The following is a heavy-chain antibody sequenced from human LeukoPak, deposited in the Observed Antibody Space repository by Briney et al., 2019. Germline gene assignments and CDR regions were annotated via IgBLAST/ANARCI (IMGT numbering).Heavy chain of an antibody. Sequence: SGGSLRLSCAASGFTFSSYAMSWVRQAPGKGLEWVSAISGSGGSTYYADSVKGRFTISRDNSKNTLYLQMNSLRAEDTAVYYCAKDYDFWSGYNFDYWGQGTLVTVSS. CDR2: ISGSGGST. CDR1: GFTFSSYA. J-gene: IGHJ4*02. V-gene: IGHV3-23*01. CDR3: AKDYDFWSGYNFDY. D-gene: IGHD3-3*01.